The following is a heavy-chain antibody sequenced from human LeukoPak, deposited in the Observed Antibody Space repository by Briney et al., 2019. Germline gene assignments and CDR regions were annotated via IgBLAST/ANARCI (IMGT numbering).Heavy chain of an antibody. J-gene: IGHJ4*02. D-gene: IGHD3-10*01. CDR1: GFTFRSYW. V-gene: IGHV3-74*01. CDR2: INSDGSST. Sequence: GRSLRLSCAASGFTFRSYWMHWVRQAPGKGLVRVSRINSDGSSTSYADSVKGRFTISRDNAKNTLYLQMNSLRAEDTAVYYCARRGAVIDYWGQGTLVTVSS. CDR3: ARRGAVIDY.